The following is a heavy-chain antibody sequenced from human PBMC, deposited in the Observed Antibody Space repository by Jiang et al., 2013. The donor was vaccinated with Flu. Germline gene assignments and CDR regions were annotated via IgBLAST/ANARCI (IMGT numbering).Heavy chain of an antibody. CDR2: INPTSGGT. J-gene: IGHJ4*02. V-gene: IGHV1-2*06. D-gene: IGHD3-22*01. CDR3: ARAYYYDSTAYYFDY. Sequence: HWVRQAPGQGLEWMGRINPTSGGTNYAQKFQGRVTLTTDTSISTAYMELSSLRSDDTAVYFCARAYYYDSTAYYFDYWGQGTLVTVSS.